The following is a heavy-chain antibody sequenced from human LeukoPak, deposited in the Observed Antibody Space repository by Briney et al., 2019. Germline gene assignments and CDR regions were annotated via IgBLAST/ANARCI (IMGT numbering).Heavy chain of an antibody. Sequence: PVASVKVSCKASGGTFSSYAISWVRQAPGQGLEWMGGIIPIFGTANYAQKFQGRVTITADESTSTAYMELSSLRSEDTAVYYCARSFAAGTYYYYYYYMDVWGKGTTVTISS. J-gene: IGHJ6*03. D-gene: IGHD6-13*01. V-gene: IGHV1-69*13. CDR2: IIPIFGTA. CDR1: GGTFSSYA. CDR3: ARSFAAGTYYYYYYYMDV.